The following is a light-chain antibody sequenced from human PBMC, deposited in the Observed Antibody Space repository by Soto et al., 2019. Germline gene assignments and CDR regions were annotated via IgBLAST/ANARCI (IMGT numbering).Light chain of an antibody. CDR2: GDN. CDR3: QSYDISLHNYV. CDR1: TSNIGAPYD. J-gene: IGLJ1*01. V-gene: IGLV1-40*01. Sequence: QSVLTQPPSVFGAPGQRVSISCTGSTSNIGAPYDVHWYQHLPGTAPTLLIYGDNNRPSGVPDRSSGSKSGTSASLAITRLQAEDEADYYCQSYDISLHNYVYGTGTKVTVL.